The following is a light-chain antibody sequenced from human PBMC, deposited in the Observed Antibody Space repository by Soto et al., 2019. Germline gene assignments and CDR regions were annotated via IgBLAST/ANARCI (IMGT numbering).Light chain of an antibody. CDR3: QQYDNLPPLYA. CDR2: DAS. V-gene: IGKV1-33*01. Sequence: DIQMTQSPSSLSASVGDRVTITCQASQDISNYLNWYQQKPGKDPKLLIYDASNLETGVPSRFTGSGSGTEFTFSISSLWAEDIATYSCQQYDNLPPLYAFGQGTKLEI. CDR1: QDISNY. J-gene: IGKJ2*01.